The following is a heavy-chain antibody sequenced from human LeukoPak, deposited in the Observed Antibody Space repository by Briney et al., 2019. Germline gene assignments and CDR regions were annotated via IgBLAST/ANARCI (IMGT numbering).Heavy chain of an antibody. CDR2: INPSGGST. V-gene: IGHV1-46*01. CDR1: GYTFTSYY. CDR3: AREYFRITMVRGVHLFDY. Sequence: ASVKVSCKASGYTFTSYYMHWVRQAPGQGLEWMGIINPSGGSTSYAQKFQGRVTMTRDTSTSTVYMELSSLRSEDTAVYYCAREYFRITMVRGVHLFDYWGQGTLVTVSS. J-gene: IGHJ4*02. D-gene: IGHD3-10*01.